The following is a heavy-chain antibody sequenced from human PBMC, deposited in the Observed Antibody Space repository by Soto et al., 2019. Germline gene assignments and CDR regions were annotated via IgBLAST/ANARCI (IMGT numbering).Heavy chain of an antibody. CDR3: ARGIATGQLDP. CDR1: GYTFTRYT. D-gene: IGHD2-15*01. V-gene: IGHV1-3*01. CDR2: INPDNGNT. Sequence: QVQLVQSGAEVKKPGASVKISCKASGYTFTRYTMNWVRQAPGQRLVWMGWINPDNGNTNSSQKFQDRVIITRDTSASTAYMDLSSLRSEDTAVYYCARGIATGQLDPWGQGTLVTVSS. J-gene: IGHJ5*02.